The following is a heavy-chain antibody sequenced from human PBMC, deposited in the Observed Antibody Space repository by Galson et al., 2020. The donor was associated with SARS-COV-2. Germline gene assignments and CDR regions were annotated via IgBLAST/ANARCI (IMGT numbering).Heavy chain of an antibody. Sequence: LETLSLTCAVSGGSISSSNWWSWVRQPPGKGLEWIGEIYHSGSTNYNPSLKSRVTISVDKSKNQFSLKLSSVTAADTAVYYCAARYCSSTSCPNWFDPWGQGTLVTVSS. CDR2: IYHSGST. V-gene: IGHV4-4*02. D-gene: IGHD2-2*01. J-gene: IGHJ5*02. CDR3: AARYCSSTSCPNWFDP. CDR1: GGSISSSNW.